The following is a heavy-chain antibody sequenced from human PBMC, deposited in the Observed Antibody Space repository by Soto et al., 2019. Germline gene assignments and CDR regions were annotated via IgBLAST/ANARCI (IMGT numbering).Heavy chain of an antibody. CDR3: ARRDQNWFDP. V-gene: IGHV4-59*08. CDR1: GGSISRYY. Sequence: PSETLSLTCTVSGGSISRYYWSWIRQPPGKGLEWIGYIYYSGSTNYNPSLKSRVTISVDTSKNQFSLKLSSVTAADTAVYYCARRDQNWFDPWGQGTLVTVSS. J-gene: IGHJ5*02. CDR2: IYYSGST.